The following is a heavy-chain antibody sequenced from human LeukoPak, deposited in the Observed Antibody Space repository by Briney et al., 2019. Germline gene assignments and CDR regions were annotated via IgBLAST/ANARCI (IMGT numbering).Heavy chain of an antibody. CDR2: IWYDGSNK. Sequence: PGGSLRLSCAASGFTFSSYGMHWIRQAPGKGLEWVAVIWYDGSNKYYADSVKGRFTISRDNSKNTLYLQMNSLRAEDTAVYYCARDHPNSSGYYPLDYWGQGTLVTVSS. CDR3: ARDHPNSSGYYPLDY. D-gene: IGHD3-22*01. J-gene: IGHJ4*02. CDR1: GFTFSSYG. V-gene: IGHV3-33*01.